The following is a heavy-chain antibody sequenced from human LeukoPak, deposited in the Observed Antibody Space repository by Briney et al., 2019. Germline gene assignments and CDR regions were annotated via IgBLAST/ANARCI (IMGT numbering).Heavy chain of an antibody. CDR3: ARVAFGLYVMDV. D-gene: IGHD3-3*01. CDR1: GFTFSTYS. Sequence: GGSLILSCAASGFTFSTYSMNWVRQAPGKGLEWVSSISSDSNHRFYADSLKGRFTISRDNAKNSLYLQLISLRAEDTAVYYCARVAFGLYVMDVWGQGTTVTVPS. V-gene: IGHV3-21*01. J-gene: IGHJ6*02. CDR2: ISSDSNHR.